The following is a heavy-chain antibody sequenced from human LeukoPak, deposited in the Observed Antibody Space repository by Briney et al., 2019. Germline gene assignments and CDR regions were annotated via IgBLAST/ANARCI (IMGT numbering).Heavy chain of an antibody. V-gene: IGHV3-33*01. J-gene: IGHJ4*02. D-gene: IGHD5-24*01. CDR3: ARGRDGYNWIDY. Sequence: PGGSLRLSCAASGFTFSSCGMHWVRQAPGKGLEWVAVIWYDGTNKYYADSVKGRFTISRDNSKNTLYLQMNSLRAEDTAVCYCARGRDGYNWIDYWGQGTLVTVSS. CDR2: IWYDGTNK. CDR1: GFTFSSCG.